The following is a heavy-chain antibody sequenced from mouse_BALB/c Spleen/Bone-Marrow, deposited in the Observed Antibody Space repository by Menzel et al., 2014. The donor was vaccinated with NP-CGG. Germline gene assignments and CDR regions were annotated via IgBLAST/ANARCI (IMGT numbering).Heavy chain of an antibody. CDR1: GITFSSYY. CDR3: ARRGWDGYFDY. V-gene: IGHV5-6-2*01. Sequence: EVKLVESGGGLVKLGGSLKLSCAASGITFSSYYMSWVRQTPEKRLELVAAINSNGGSTYYPDTVKGRFTISRDNAKNTLYLQMSSLKSEDTALYYCARRGWDGYFDYWGQGTTLTVSS. CDR2: INSNGGST. D-gene: IGHD4-1*01. J-gene: IGHJ2*01.